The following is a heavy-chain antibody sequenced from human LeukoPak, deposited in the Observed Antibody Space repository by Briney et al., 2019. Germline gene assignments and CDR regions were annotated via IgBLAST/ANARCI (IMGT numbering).Heavy chain of an antibody. Sequence: SETLSLTCAVYGGSFSGYYWSWIRQPPGKGREWIGEINHSGSTNYNPSLKSRVTISVDTSKNQFSLKLSSVTAADTAVYYCARGRVRIRTVTTQRLYYFDYWGQGTLVTVSS. CDR1: GGSFSGYY. CDR2: INHSGST. J-gene: IGHJ4*02. CDR3: ARGRVRIRTVTTQRLYYFDY. D-gene: IGHD4-17*01. V-gene: IGHV4-34*01.